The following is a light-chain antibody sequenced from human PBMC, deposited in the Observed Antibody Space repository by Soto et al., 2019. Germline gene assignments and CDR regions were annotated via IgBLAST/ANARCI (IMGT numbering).Light chain of an antibody. Sequence: IVMTQSAASLSVSPGESVTLSCRASQSVSSNLAWYQQKPGQAPRLLIYGASSRATGVPDRFSGSGSGTDFTLTISRLEPEDFAVYYCQQYGSSRTFAHGTKADIK. CDR3: QQYGSSRT. CDR2: GAS. V-gene: IGKV3-20*01. CDR1: QSVSSN. J-gene: IGKJ1*01.